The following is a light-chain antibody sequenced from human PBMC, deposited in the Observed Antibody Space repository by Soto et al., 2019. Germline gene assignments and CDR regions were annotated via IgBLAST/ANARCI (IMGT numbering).Light chain of an antibody. CDR3: QQYGSSPSWT. CDR1: QSVSSSY. CDR2: GAS. J-gene: IGKJ1*01. Sequence: EIVLTQSPGTLSLSPGERATLSFRASQSVSSSYLAWYQQKPGQAPRLLIYGASSRATGIPDRFSGSGSGTDFTLTISRLEPEDFAVYYCQQYGSSPSWTFGQGTKVDNK. V-gene: IGKV3-20*01.